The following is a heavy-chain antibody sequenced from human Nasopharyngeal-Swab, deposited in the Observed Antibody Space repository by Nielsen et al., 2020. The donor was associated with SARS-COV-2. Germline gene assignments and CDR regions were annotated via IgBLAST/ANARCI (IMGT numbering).Heavy chain of an antibody. Sequence: GESLKISCAASGFTFSSYDMHRVRQATGKGLEWVSAIGTAGDTYYPGSVKGRFTISRENAKNSLYLQMNSLRAGDTAVYYCARSKRSIGYCSSTSCYDVDYFDYWGQGTLVTVSS. D-gene: IGHD2-2*01. CDR2: IGTAGDT. CDR1: GFTFSSYD. CDR3: ARSKRSIGYCSSTSCYDVDYFDY. V-gene: IGHV3-13*01. J-gene: IGHJ4*02.